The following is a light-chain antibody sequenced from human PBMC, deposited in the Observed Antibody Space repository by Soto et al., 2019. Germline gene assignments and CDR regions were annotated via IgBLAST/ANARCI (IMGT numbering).Light chain of an antibody. J-gene: IGLJ1*01. Sequence: QSALTQPASVSGSPGQSISISCTGTSSDIGGYNYVSWYQQHPGKAPKLMIYEVSNRPSGVSNRFSGSKSGNTASLTISGLQDEDEADYYCSSSTSSSTSLFGTGTKLTVL. V-gene: IGLV2-14*01. CDR3: SSSTSSSTSL. CDR2: EVS. CDR1: SSDIGGYNY.